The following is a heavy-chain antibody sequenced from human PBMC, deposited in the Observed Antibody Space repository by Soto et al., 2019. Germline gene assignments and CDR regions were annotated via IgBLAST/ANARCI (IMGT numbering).Heavy chain of an antibody. CDR1: GYTFTSYG. Sequence: ASVKVSCKASGYTFTSYGISWVRQAPGQGLEWMGWISAYNGNTNYAQKLQGRVTMTTDTSTSTAYMELRSLRSDDTAVYYCARDLEVGYCSGGSCYSPFDYWGQGTLVTVSS. CDR3: ARDLEVGYCSGGSCYSPFDY. J-gene: IGHJ4*02. CDR2: ISAYNGNT. V-gene: IGHV1-18*01. D-gene: IGHD2-15*01.